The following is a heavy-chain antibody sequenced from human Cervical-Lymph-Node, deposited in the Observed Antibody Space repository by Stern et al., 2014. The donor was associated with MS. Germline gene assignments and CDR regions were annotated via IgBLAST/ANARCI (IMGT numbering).Heavy chain of an antibody. D-gene: IGHD1-20*01. CDR3: ARDRSRNWNYLAY. J-gene: IGHJ4*02. Sequence: VQLVQSGAEVKKPGQSLQISCTGSGFSFSTYWIAWGRQMHGKGLEWMGIIHPGDSDTRYSPSFQGQVTMSVDKSTSTAYLQWNSLKASDTAMYYCARDRSRNWNYLAYWGQGTLVTVSS. CDR2: IHPGDSDT. CDR1: GFSFSTYW. V-gene: IGHV5-51*03.